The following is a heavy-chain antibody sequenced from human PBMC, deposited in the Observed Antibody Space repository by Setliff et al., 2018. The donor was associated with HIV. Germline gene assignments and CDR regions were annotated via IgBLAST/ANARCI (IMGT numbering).Heavy chain of an antibody. CDR1: GGSMTSSNYY. CDR3: ARHGWSGSYYYPFEY. V-gene: IGHV4-39*07. J-gene: IGHJ4*02. CDR2: ISSSGST. D-gene: IGHD1-26*01. Sequence: SETLSLTCTVSGGSMTSSNYYWGWIRQSPGRGLEWIGSISSSGSTTYHPSLRSRVTVSAATSKNQFSLKLTSVTAADTAVYFCARHGWSGSYYYPFEYWGQGTLVTVSS.